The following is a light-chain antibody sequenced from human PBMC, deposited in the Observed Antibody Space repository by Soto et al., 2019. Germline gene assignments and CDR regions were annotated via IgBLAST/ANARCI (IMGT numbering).Light chain of an antibody. V-gene: IGLV2-11*01. Sequence: QSVLTQPRSVSGSPGQSVTISCSGTDNDVGGYNFVSWYQQHPGKAPKLMVFDVSKRPSGVPGRFSGSKSGTTASLTISGLQAEDEADYYCCSFAGSLNFGFGNGTKVTVL. CDR2: DVS. CDR3: CSFAGSLNFG. CDR1: DNDVGGYNF. J-gene: IGLJ1*01.